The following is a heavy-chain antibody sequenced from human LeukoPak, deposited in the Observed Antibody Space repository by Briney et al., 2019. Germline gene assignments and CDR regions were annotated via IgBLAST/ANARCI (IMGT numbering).Heavy chain of an antibody. D-gene: IGHD6-13*01. CDR3: ATSWYGWFDP. J-gene: IGHJ5*02. Sequence: KFQGRVTITRDTSASTAYMELSSLRSEDTAVYYCATSWYGWFDPWGQGTLVTVPS. V-gene: IGHV1-3*01.